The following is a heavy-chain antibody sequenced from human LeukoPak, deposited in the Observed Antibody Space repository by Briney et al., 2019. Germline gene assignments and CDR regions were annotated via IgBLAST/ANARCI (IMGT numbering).Heavy chain of an antibody. Sequence: GGSLRLSCAASGFTVSSNYMSWVRQAPGKGLEWVSVIYSGGSTYYADSVKGRFTISRDNAKNSLYLQMNSLRAEDTALYYCAKDTGPYLVGAFDYWGQGTLVTVSS. D-gene: IGHD1-26*01. CDR1: GFTVSSNY. CDR3: AKDTGPYLVGAFDY. V-gene: IGHV3-53*05. CDR2: IYSGGST. J-gene: IGHJ4*02.